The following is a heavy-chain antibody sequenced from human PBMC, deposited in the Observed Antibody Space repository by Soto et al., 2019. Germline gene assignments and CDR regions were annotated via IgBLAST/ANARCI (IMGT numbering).Heavy chain of an antibody. J-gene: IGHJ5*02. CDR2: IYHSGST. D-gene: IGHD2-2*02. V-gene: IGHV4-38-2*01. CDR1: GYSISSGYY. CDR3: AGGDIVVVPAAIREVWFDP. Sequence: SETLSLTCAVSGYSISSGYYWGWIRQPPGKGLEWIGSIYHSGSTYYNPSLKSRVTISVDTSKNQFSLKLSSVTAADTAVYYCAGGDIVVVPAAIREVWFDPWGQGTLVTVSS.